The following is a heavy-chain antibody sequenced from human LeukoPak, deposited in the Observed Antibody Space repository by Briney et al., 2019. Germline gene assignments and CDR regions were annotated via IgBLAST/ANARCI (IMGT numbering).Heavy chain of an antibody. CDR2: IYTSGST. CDR3: ARENSGSYREFDY. CDR1: GGSISSCY. Sequence: SETLSLTCTVSGGSISSCYWSWIRQPAGKGLEWIGRIYTSGSTNYNASLKSRVSMSVDTSKNQFSLKLSSVTAADTAVFYCARENSGSYREFDYWGQETLVTVSS. J-gene: IGHJ4*02. V-gene: IGHV4-4*07. D-gene: IGHD1-26*01.